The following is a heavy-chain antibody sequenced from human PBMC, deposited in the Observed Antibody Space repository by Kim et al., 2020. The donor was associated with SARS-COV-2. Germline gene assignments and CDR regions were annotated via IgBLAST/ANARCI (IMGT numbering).Heavy chain of an antibody. CDR1: GFTFSSYA. Sequence: GGSLRLSCAASGFTFSSYAMSWVRQAPGKGLEWVSAISGSGGSTYYADSVKGRFNFSRDTSKNTLHLIMNSLRAEHTAVYYCANHILSDDGDYYYGMDVWGQGTPVTVSS. V-gene: IGHV3-23*01. CDR3: ANHILSDDGDYYYGMDV. D-gene: IGHD4-17*01. CDR2: ISGSGGST. J-gene: IGHJ6*02.